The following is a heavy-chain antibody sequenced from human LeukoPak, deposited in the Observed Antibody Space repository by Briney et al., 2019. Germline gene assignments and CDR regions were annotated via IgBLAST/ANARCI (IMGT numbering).Heavy chain of an antibody. J-gene: IGHJ4*02. CDR1: GFTFSNAY. CDR3: ITPLLYSAQ. CDR2: IKPKTDGETT. D-gene: IGHD2-21*01. Sequence: GGSLRLSCAASGFTFSNAYMNWVRQAPGKGLEWVGRIKPKTDGETTEYAAPVEGRFSISRDDSKNMLYLQMNSLKTEDTAVYYCITPLLYSAQGGQGTLVTVSS. V-gene: IGHV3-15*07.